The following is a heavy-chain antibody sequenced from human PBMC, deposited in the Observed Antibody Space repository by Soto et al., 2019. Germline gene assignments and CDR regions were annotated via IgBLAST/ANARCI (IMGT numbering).Heavy chain of an antibody. Sequence: QLQLQESGSGLVRPSQTLSLSCAVSGGSISSGGYSWNWIRQSPGKGLEWIGYIYHGGSTHSNPSLEGRVTLSVDTSKTQFSLRLSSVIAADTAVYYCARDRRSLYHDGSGLDYWGQGILVTVSS. D-gene: IGHD3-22*01. CDR2: IYHGGST. CDR1: GGSISSGGYS. CDR3: ARDRRSLYHDGSGLDY. J-gene: IGHJ4*02. V-gene: IGHV4-30-2*06.